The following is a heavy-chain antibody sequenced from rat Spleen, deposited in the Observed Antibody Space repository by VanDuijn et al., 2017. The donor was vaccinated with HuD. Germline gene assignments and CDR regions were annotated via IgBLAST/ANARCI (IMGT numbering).Heavy chain of an antibody. CDR2: ITTTGGTT. D-gene: IGHD5-1*01. CDR3: VRDRLGGDY. J-gene: IGHJ3*01. CDR1: GFTFNNYW. V-gene: IGHV5-31*01. Sequence: EVQLVESGGGLVQPGGSLKLSCVASGFTFNNYWMTWIRQAPGKGLECIASITTTGGTTYYRDSVKGRFTISRNSAKSTLYLQMDSLRSEDTATYYCVRDRLGGDYWGQGTLVTVSS.